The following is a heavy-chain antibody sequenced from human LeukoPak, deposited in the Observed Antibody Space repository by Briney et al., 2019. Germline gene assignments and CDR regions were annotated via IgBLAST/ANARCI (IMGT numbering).Heavy chain of an antibody. CDR2: IRSKAYGGTT. Sequence: PGRSLRLSCSGSGFTFGDHAMSWVRQAPGKGLEWVGFIRSKAYGGTTEYAASVRGRFSISRDDSKNIAYLQMSSLETEDTAVYFCAREPIYLWLYYGMDVWGQGTTVTVSS. CDR1: GFTFGDHA. D-gene: IGHD5-18*01. V-gene: IGHV3-49*04. J-gene: IGHJ6*02. CDR3: AREPIYLWLYYGMDV.